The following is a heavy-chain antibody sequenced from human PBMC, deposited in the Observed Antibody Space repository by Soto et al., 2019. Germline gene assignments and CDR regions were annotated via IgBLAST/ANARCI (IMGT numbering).Heavy chain of an antibody. CDR1: GFSLSASGVG. CDR2: IYWDDDK. CDR3: VPRRKERSRGYFSAD. J-gene: IGHJ4*02. D-gene: IGHD3-22*01. V-gene: IGHV2-5*02. Sequence: QITLKESGPALVKPTQALTLTCTFSGFSLSASGVGVGWIRQPPGKALEWLALIYWDDDKRYSPSLKNRLTIFKDRSKNLVVLTMANIYPVDTATYYCVPRRKERSRGYFSADWGQGTLGIVSS.